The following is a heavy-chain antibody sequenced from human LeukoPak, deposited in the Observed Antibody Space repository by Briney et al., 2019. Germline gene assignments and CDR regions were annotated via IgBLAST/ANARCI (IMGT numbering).Heavy chain of an antibody. CDR2: ISSSGSTI. CDR1: GFTFSDYY. V-gene: IGHV3-11*01. D-gene: IGHD6-13*01. CDR3: ASPWIAAAGSAGDY. J-gene: IGHJ4*02. Sequence: GGSLRLSRAASGFTFSDYYMSWIRQAPGKGLEWISYISSSGSTISYADSVKGRFTISRDNAKNSLYLQMNSLRAEDTAVYYCASPWIAAAGSAGDYWGQGTLVTVSS.